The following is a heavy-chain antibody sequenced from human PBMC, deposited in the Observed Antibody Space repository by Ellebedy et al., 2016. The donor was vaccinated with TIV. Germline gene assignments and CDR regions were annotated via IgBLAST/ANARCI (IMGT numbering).Heavy chain of an antibody. CDR3: ARSSSIAARFFRY. Sequence: MPGGSLRLSCAVYGGSFSGYYWSWIRQPPGKGLEWIGEINHSGSTNYNPSLKSRVTISVDTSKNQFSLKLSSVTAADTAVYYCARSSSIAARFFRYWGQGTLVTVSS. CDR1: GGSFSGYY. CDR2: INHSGST. D-gene: IGHD6-6*01. J-gene: IGHJ4*02. V-gene: IGHV4-34*01.